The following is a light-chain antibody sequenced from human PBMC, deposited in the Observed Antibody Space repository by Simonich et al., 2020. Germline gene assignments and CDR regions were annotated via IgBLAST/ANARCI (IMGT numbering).Light chain of an antibody. Sequence: DIQMTQSPSSLSASVGERVTITCRANQCISNYLAWYQQKPGKVPKLLIYAASTLQSGVPSRVSGSGSGTDFTLTISSLQPEDVATYYCQKYNSAPWTFGQGTKVEIK. V-gene: IGKV1-27*01. CDR1: QCISNY. J-gene: IGKJ1*01. CDR2: AAS. CDR3: QKYNSAPWT.